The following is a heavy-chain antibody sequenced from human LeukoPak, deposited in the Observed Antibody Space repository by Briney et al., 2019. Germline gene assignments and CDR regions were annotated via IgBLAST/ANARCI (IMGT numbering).Heavy chain of an antibody. D-gene: IGHD1-1*01. Sequence: PSETLSLTCTVSGGSLSSYYWSWIRQPAGKGLEWIGRIYTSGSTNYNPSLKSRVTMSVDTSKNQFSLKLSSVTAADTAVYYCVRERGVLTPPIIDYWGQGTLVTVSS. CDR1: GGSLSSYY. CDR3: VRERGVLTPPIIDY. V-gene: IGHV4-4*07. CDR2: IYTSGST. J-gene: IGHJ4*02.